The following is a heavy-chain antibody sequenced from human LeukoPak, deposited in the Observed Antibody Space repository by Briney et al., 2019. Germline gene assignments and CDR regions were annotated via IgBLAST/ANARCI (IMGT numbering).Heavy chain of an antibody. CDR1: GYTFTGYY. J-gene: IGHJ5*02. V-gene: IGHV1-2*02. CDR3: ARGGFLEWLSSWFDP. Sequence: GASVKVSCKASGYTFTGYYMHWVRQAPGQGLEWMGWINPNSGGTNYAQKFQGRVTMTRDTSISTAYMELSSLRSEDTAVYYCARGGFLEWLSSWFDPWGQGTLVTVSS. CDR2: INPNSGGT. D-gene: IGHD3-3*01.